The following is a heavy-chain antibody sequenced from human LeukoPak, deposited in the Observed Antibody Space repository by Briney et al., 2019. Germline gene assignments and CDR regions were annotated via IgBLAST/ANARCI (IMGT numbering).Heavy chain of an antibody. V-gene: IGHV3-33*01. CDR1: GFTFSSYG. D-gene: IGHD5-18*01. CDR3: ARVGRWGAAMEFFHY. J-gene: IGHJ4*02. Sequence: PGGSLRLSCAASGFTFSSYGMHWVRQAPGKGLEWVGVIWYDGSNKYYADSVKGRFTISRDNSKNTLYLQMNSLRAEDTAVYYCARVGRWGAAMEFFHYWGQGTLVTVSS. CDR2: IWYDGSNK.